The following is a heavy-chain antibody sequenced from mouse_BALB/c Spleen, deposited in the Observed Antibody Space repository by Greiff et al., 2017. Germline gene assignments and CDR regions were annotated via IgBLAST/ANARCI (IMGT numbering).Heavy chain of an antibody. V-gene: IGHV1-20*02. J-gene: IGHJ2*01. D-gene: IGHD1-1*01. CDR1: GYSFTGYF. CDR2: INPYNGDT. CDR3: ARSYYGSSPLDY. Sequence: EVQLQQSGPELVKPGASVKISCKASGYSFTGYFMNWVMQSHGKSLEWIGRINPYNGDTFYNQKFKGKATLTVDKSSSTAHMELRSLASEDSAVYYCARSYYGSSPLDYWGQGTTLTVSS.